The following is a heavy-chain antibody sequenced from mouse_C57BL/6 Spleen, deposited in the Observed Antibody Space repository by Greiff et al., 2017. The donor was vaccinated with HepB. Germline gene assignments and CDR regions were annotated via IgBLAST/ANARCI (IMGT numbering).Heavy chain of an antibody. V-gene: IGHV1-19*01. D-gene: IGHD1-1*01. CDR2: INPYNGGT. CDR1: GYTFTDYY. J-gene: IGHJ4*01. CDR3: ARWYQLRPAYAMDY. Sequence: VQLQQSGPVLVKPGASVKLSCKASGYTFTDYYMNWVKQSHGKSLEWIGVINPYNGGTSYNQKFKGKATLTVDKSSSTAYMELNSLTSEDSAVYYCARWYQLRPAYAMDYWGQGTSVTVSS.